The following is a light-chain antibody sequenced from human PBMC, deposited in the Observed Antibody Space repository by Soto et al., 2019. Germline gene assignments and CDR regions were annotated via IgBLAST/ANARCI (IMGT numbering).Light chain of an antibody. CDR1: KGLKNID. Sequence: IVLSQSPGTLSLSAGERATLSCRASKGLKNIDLAWYQQNHKQAPRPFIYGASNSATDIPDRISGSGSGTGFTLTTSRLEAKEYTRYYYQHYGSSGTFAQGTNADIK. J-gene: IGKJ1*01. V-gene: IGKV3-20*01. CDR3: QHYGSSGT. CDR2: GAS.